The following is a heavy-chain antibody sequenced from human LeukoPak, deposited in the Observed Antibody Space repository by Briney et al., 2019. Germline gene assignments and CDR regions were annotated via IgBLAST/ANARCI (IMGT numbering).Heavy chain of an antibody. V-gene: IGHV4-34*01. D-gene: IGHD3-10*01. CDR1: GGSFSGYY. CDR3: ARQSYYYGSGSYSVPFDY. CDR2: INHSGST. J-gene: IGHJ4*02. Sequence: SETLSLTCAVYGGSFSGYYWSWIRQPPGKGLEWIGEINHSGSTNYNPSLKSRVTISVDTSKNQSSLKLSSVTAADTAVYYCARQSYYYGSGSYSVPFDYWGQGTLVTVSS.